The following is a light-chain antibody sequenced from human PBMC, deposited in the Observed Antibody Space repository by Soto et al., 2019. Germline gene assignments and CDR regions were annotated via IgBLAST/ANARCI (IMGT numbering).Light chain of an antibody. Sequence: QSVLTQPPSASGTPGQRVTISCSGGSSNIGSYTVNWYQQFPGTAPKVLIYSSNQRPSGIPDRFSGSKSGTSATLGITGFQTGDEADYYCGSWDSSLSAYVFGTGTKLTVL. J-gene: IGLJ1*01. CDR1: SSNIGSYT. V-gene: IGLV1-44*01. CDR2: SSN. CDR3: GSWDSSLSAYV.